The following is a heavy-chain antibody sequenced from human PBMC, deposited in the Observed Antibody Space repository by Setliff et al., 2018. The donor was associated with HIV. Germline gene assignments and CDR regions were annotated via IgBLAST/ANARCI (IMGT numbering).Heavy chain of an antibody. J-gene: IGHJ4*02. CDR1: GGSISSHY. CDR3: ARHDKWLVPYYFDY. V-gene: IGHV4-59*08. Sequence: SETLSLTCTVSGGSISSHYWSWIRQPPGKGLEWIGSIYYSGSTNYNPSLKSRVTISVDTSKNQFSLKLSSVTAADTAVYYCARHDKWLVPYYFDYWGQGTLVTVSS. CDR2: IYYSGST. D-gene: IGHD6-19*01.